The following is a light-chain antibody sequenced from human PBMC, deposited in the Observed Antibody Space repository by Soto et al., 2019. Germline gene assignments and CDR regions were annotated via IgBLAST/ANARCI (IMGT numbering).Light chain of an antibody. CDR1: QSISSSY. CDR2: GAS. CDR3: QQYPT. J-gene: IGKJ1*01. V-gene: IGKV3-20*01. Sequence: ELVLTQSPGTLSLSPEERATLSCRASQSISSSYLAWYQQKPGQAPRLLIYGASSRATGIPDRFSGSGSGADFTLTISRLEPEDFAVYYCQQYPTFGQGTKVDI.